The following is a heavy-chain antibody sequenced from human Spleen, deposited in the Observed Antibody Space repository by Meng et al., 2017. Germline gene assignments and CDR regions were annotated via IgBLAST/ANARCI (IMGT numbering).Heavy chain of an antibody. CDR3: ARGYGFGDFLEDYYYYYGMDV. J-gene: IGHJ6*02. CDR1: GFTFSDYF. D-gene: IGHD3-10*01. CDR2: ISGSGGTT. V-gene: IGHV3-11*04. Sequence: GGSLRLSCAASGFTFSDYFMTWIRQAPGKGLEWVSYISGSGGTTYYADSVKGRFTISRDNAKNSLFLQMNSLRAEDTAVFYCARGYGFGDFLEDYYYYYGMDVWGQGTTVTVSS.